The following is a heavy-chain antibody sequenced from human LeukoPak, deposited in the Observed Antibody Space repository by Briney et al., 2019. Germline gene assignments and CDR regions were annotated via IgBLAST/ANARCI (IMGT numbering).Heavy chain of an antibody. Sequence: PGGSLRLSCAASGFTFSSYEMNWVRQAPGKGLEWASYISSSGSTIYYADSVEGRFTISRDNAKNSLDLQMNRLRAEDTAVYYCARAGSGYTSPSDYWGQGTLVTVSS. V-gene: IGHV3-48*03. J-gene: IGHJ4*02. CDR3: ARAGSGYTSPSDY. D-gene: IGHD6-13*01. CDR1: GFTFSSYE. CDR2: ISSSGSTI.